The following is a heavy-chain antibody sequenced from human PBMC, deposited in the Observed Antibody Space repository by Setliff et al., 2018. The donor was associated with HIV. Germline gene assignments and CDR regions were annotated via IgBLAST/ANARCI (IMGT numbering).Heavy chain of an antibody. Sequence: PSETLSLTCTVSGVSISNYYWSWIRQPPGKGLEWIGYMYYSGNTSYNPSLKSRVTISVDTSKSQFSLKLNSVTAADTAVYYCARDQSDWFYWGQGTLVTVSS. CDR3: ARDQSDWFY. D-gene: IGHD3-3*01. CDR1: GVSISNYY. V-gene: IGHV4-59*01. J-gene: IGHJ4*02. CDR2: MYYSGNT.